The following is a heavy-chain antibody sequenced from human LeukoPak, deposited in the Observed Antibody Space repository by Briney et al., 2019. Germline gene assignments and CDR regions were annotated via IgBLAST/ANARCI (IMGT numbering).Heavy chain of an antibody. D-gene: IGHD2-15*01. Sequence: QPGGSLRLSCAASGFTFSNYDMHWVRQPTGKGLEWVSAIDTAGDTYYPDSVRGRFTFSRENAKNSLSLQMNSLRAEDTAVYYCARAGRGCIGGRCPYYFDYWGQGTLVTDSS. CDR2: IDTAGDT. V-gene: IGHV3-13*01. CDR1: GFTFSNYD. CDR3: ARAGRGCIGGRCPYYFDY. J-gene: IGHJ4*02.